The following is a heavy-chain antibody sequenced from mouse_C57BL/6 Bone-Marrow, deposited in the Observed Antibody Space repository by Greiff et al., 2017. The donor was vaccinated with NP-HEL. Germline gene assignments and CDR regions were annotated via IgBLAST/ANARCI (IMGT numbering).Heavy chain of an antibody. D-gene: IGHD1-1*01. CDR3: ARHTTVVATRYFDV. CDR2: INPGSGGT. Sequence: QVQLQQPGAELVRPGTSVKVSCKASGYAFTNYLIEWVKQRPGQGLEWIGVINPGSGGTNYNEKFKGKATLTADKSSSTAYLQLSSLTSEDSAVYFCARHTTVVATRYFDVWGTGTTVTVSS. CDR1: GYAFTNYL. J-gene: IGHJ1*03. V-gene: IGHV1-54*01.